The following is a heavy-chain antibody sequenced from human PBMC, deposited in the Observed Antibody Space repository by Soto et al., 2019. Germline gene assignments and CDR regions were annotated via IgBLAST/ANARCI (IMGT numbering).Heavy chain of an antibody. V-gene: IGHV4-59*01. CDR2: IYYSGST. CDR3: AGLRIVRFGDPLSDYYYGMDV. J-gene: IGHJ6*02. D-gene: IGHD3-10*01. Sequence: QVQLQESGPGLVKPSETLSLTCTVSGGSISSYYWSWIRQPPGKGLEWIGYIYYSGSTNYNPSLKSRVAISVDTSKNQFSLKLSSVTAADTAVYYCAGLRIVRFGDPLSDYYYGMDVWGQGTTVTVSS. CDR1: GGSISSYY.